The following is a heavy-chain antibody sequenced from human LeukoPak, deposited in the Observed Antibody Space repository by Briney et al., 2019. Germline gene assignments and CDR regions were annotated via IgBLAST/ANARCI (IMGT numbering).Heavy chain of an antibody. CDR3: ARHVSSSRVAYDV. D-gene: IGHD2-2*01. Sequence: GESLKISCKGSGYTFTSYWIGWVRQMPGKGLEWMGLRNPADSDTRYSPSFQGQVTISVDKSISTAYLEWSSLKASDTATYYCARHVSSSRVAYDVWGQGTMVTVSS. J-gene: IGHJ3*01. V-gene: IGHV5-51*01. CDR2: RNPADSDT. CDR1: GYTFTSYW.